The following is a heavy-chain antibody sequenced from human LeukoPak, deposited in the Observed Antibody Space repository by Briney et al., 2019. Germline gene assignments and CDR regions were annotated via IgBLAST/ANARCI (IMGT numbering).Heavy chain of an antibody. D-gene: IGHD5-12*01. CDR1: GFTFSSYE. CDR2: TTTSGGTT. Sequence: PGGSLRLSCAASGFTFSSYEMNWVRQAPGKGLEWVSYTTTSGGTTYYTDSVKGRLTVSRDNAKNSLYLQMNSLRAEDTAVYYCARGDTGYSGYDRTFVSLDYWGQGTLVTVSS. V-gene: IGHV3-48*03. J-gene: IGHJ4*02. CDR3: ARGDTGYSGYDRTFVSLDY.